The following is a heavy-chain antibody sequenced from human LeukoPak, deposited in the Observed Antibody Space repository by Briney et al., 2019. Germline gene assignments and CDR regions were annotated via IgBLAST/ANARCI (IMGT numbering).Heavy chain of an antibody. Sequence: SETLSLTCTVSGGSISSYYWSWIRQPPGKGLEWIGYIYYSGSTNYNPSLKSRVTISVDTSKNQFSLKLSSVTAADTAVYYCAIIAVAGTVDYWGQGTLVTVSS. CDR2: IYYSGST. CDR3: AIIAVAGTVDY. V-gene: IGHV4-59*01. CDR1: GGSISSYY. J-gene: IGHJ4*02. D-gene: IGHD6-19*01.